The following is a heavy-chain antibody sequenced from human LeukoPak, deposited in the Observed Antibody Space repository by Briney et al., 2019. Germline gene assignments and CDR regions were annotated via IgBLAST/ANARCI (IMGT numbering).Heavy chain of an antibody. Sequence: GGSLRLFCAASGFTFSESWMSWVRQVPGQGLEWVAHINHEGGGIQYVDSVKGRFTISRDNAKGSVHLQMNSLRAEDTAIYHCATYINWVAGDVWGQGTTVIVSS. J-gene: IGHJ6*02. V-gene: IGHV3-7*01. D-gene: IGHD1-1*01. CDR2: INHEGGGI. CDR1: GFTFSESW. CDR3: ATYINWVAGDV.